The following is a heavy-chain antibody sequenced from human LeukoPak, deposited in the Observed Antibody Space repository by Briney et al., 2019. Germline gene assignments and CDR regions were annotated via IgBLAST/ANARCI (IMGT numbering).Heavy chain of an antibody. Sequence: SETLSLTCSVSGGSMNNYYWSWIRQPPGKGLEWIGYVYYSGSTNCNPSLKSRVTISVDTSNNQFSLKLTSVTPADTAVYYCAREQGGDFFDSWGQGTLVTVSS. CDR1: GGSMNNYY. V-gene: IGHV4-59*01. J-gene: IGHJ4*02. CDR3: AREQGGDFFDS. CDR2: VYYSGST. D-gene: IGHD2-21*01.